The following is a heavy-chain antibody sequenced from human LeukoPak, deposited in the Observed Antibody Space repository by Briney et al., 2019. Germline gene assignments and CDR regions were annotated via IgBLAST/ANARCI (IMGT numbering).Heavy chain of an antibody. V-gene: IGHV4-34*01. J-gene: IGHJ4*02. Sequence: SETLSLTCALYGGSFNGYYWSWIRQPPGKGLEWIGEINHSGDTNYNPSLKSRVATSVDKSKNQFSLNLSSVTAADTAVYYCGRRYSGGSRRFDCWGQGTLVTVSS. D-gene: IGHD1-26*01. CDR1: GGSFNGYY. CDR3: GRRYSGGSRRFDC. CDR2: INHSGDT.